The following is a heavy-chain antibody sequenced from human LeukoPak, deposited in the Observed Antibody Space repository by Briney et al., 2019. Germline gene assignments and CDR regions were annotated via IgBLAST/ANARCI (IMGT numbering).Heavy chain of an antibody. Sequence: SETLPLTCTVSGGSISSYYWSWIRQPPGKGLEWIGYIYYSGSTNYNPSLKSRVTISVDTSKNQFSLKLSSVTAADTAVYYCARGGEEYSSSLVPDAFDIWGQGTMVTVSS. J-gene: IGHJ3*02. D-gene: IGHD6-6*01. CDR1: GGSISSYY. CDR2: IYYSGST. V-gene: IGHV4-59*01. CDR3: ARGGEEYSSSLVPDAFDI.